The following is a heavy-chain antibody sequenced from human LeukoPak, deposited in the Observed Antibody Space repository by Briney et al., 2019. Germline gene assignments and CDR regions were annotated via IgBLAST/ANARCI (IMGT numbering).Heavy chain of an antibody. Sequence: SETLSLTCTVSGGSISSSHYYWGWIRQPPGKGLEWIGSIYYSGSTYYNPSLKSRVTISVDTSKNQFSLKLSSVTAADTAVYYCARTTVNIFDYWGQGTLVTVSS. V-gene: IGHV4-39*07. CDR2: IYYSGST. D-gene: IGHD4-11*01. J-gene: IGHJ4*02. CDR1: GGSISSSHYY. CDR3: ARTTVNIFDY.